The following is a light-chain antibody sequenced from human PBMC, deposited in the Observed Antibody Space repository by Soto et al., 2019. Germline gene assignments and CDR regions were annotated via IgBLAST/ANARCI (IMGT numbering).Light chain of an antibody. Sequence: EIVLTQSPGTLSLSPGERATLSCRASQSVSDTYLAWYQQKPGQAPRLVMYGASSRAAGFPDRFSGSGSGTDFTLTISRLEPEDFAVYYCQQYGSSGTFGQGTKVDIK. CDR2: GAS. CDR1: QSVSDTY. V-gene: IGKV3-20*01. CDR3: QQYGSSGT. J-gene: IGKJ1*01.